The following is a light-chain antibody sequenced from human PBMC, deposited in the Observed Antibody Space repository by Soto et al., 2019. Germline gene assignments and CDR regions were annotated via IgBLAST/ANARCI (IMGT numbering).Light chain of an antibody. J-gene: IGLJ1*01. CDR3: YSYAGNSYV. CDR1: SSDVGTYNY. CDR2: DVS. Sequence: QSALTRPRSVSGSPGQSVTISCTGTSSDVGTYNYVSWYQQRPGKAPKVMLYDVSRRPSGVPDRFSGSKSGNTASLTISGLQPDDEADYYCYSYAGNSYVFGTGTKVTVL. V-gene: IGLV2-11*01.